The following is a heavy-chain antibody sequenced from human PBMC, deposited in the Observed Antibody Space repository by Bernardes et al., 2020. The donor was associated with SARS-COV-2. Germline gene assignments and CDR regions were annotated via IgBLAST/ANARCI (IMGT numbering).Heavy chain of an antibody. CDR3: AMRDWLHSYYYYGLDV. D-gene: IGHD3-9*01. J-gene: IGHJ6*02. CDR1: GFTFSTSE. Sequence: GGSLRLSRAGSGFTFSTSEMNWVRQAPGKGLAWVSYISGSGSTIYYADSVKGRFTISRDNAKNSLYLQMNSLRAEDTAIYYCAMRDWLHSYYYYGLDVWGQGTTVTVSS. V-gene: IGHV3-48*03. CDR2: ISGSGSTI.